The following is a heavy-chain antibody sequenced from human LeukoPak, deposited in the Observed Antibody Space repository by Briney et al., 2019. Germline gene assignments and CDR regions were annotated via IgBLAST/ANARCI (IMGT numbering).Heavy chain of an antibody. V-gene: IGHV3-74*01. CDR3: ARDLSSSWSPGV. D-gene: IGHD6-13*01. J-gene: IGHJ3*01. Sequence: GGSLRLSCAASGFTFSAFWMHWVRQAPGKGLVWVSRINSDGSSTTYADSVKGRFTVSRDNAKNTLYLQMNSLRIEDTAMYYCARDLSSSWSPGVWGQGTMVSVSS. CDR2: INSDGSST. CDR1: GFTFSAFW.